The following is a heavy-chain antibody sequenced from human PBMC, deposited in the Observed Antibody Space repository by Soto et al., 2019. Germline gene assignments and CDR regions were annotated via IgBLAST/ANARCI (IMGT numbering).Heavy chain of an antibody. CDR3: ARGPEGAFDI. V-gene: IGHV1-8*01. Sequence: ASVKFSCKASGYTFTSYDINWVRQATGQVLECMVWMNPNSGNTGYXXKFQDRVXXTRNTSISTAXVELSXLRSEDTAVYYCARGPEGAFDIWRQGTMVTVS. CDR2: MNPNSGNT. J-gene: IGHJ3*02. CDR1: GYTFTSYD.